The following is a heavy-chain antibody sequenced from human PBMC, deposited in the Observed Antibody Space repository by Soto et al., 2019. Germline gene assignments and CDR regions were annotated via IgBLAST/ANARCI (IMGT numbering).Heavy chain of an antibody. CDR3: ARGPREGLEWLLSYYYYHMDV. CDR1: GGTFSSYA. Sequence: SVKVSCKASGGTFSSYAISWVRQAPGQGLEWMGGIIPICGTASYAQKFQGRVTITADESTSTAYMELSSLRSEDTAVYYCARGPREGLEWLLSYYYYHMDVWGKGTTVTVSS. CDR2: IIPICGTA. D-gene: IGHD3-3*01. V-gene: IGHV1-69*13. J-gene: IGHJ6*03.